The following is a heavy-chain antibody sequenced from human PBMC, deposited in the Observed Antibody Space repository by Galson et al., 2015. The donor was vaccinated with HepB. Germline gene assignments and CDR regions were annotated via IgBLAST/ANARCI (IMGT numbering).Heavy chain of an antibody. V-gene: IGHV1-18*01. J-gene: IGHJ3*02. CDR3: ARAHTVAGTVGAFDI. CDR1: GYTFSNFG. D-gene: IGHD6-19*01. Sequence: SVKVSCKASGYTFSNFGISWVRQAPGQGLEWMGWISAYNGNTNYAQKLQGRVTMTTDTSTSTAYMELRSLRSDDTAVYYCARAHTVAGTVGAFDIWGQGTMVTVSS. CDR2: ISAYNGNT.